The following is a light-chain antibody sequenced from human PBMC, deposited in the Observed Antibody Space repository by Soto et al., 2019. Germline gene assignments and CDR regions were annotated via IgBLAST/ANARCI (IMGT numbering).Light chain of an antibody. J-gene: IGKJ2*01. V-gene: IGKV3-11*01. CDR3: QHRSNWAYT. Sequence: EIVLTQSPATLSLSPGERATLSCRASQSVSSNLAWYQQKPGQAPRLLIYDASNSATGIPARFSGSGSGTDFTLTISSLEPEDFAVYYCQHRSNWAYTFGQGTKLEI. CDR1: QSVSSN. CDR2: DAS.